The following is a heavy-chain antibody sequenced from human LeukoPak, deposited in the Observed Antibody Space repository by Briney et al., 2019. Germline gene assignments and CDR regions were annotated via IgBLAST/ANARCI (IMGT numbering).Heavy chain of an antibody. CDR3: ARGYDILTGYSRFYYFDY. D-gene: IGHD3-9*01. V-gene: IGHV1-8*01. CDR1: GYTFTSYD. CDR2: MNPNSGNT. J-gene: IGHJ4*02. Sequence: GASVKVSCKASGYTFTSYDINWVRQATGQGLEWMGWMNPNSGNTGYAQKFQGRVTMTRNTSISTAYMELSSLRSEDTAVYYCARGYDILTGYSRFYYFDYWGQGTLVTVSS.